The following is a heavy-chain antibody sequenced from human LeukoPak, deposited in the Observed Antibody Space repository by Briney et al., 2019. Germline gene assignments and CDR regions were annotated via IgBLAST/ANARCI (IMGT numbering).Heavy chain of an antibody. V-gene: IGHV3-30*18. J-gene: IGHJ4*02. CDR3: AKSAYCGGDCYSFDY. D-gene: IGHD2-21*02. CDR2: ISYDGSNK. CDR1: GFTFSSYG. Sequence: GRSLRLSSAASGFTFSSYGMHWVRQAPGTGLEWVAVISYDGSNKYYADSVKGRFTISRDNSKNTLYLQMNSLRAEDTAVYYCAKSAYCGGDCYSFDYWGQGTLVTVSS.